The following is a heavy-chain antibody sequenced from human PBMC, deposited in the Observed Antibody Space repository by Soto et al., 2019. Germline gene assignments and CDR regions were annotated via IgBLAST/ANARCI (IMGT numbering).Heavy chain of an antibody. Sequence: QVQLVQSGAEVKKPGSSVKVSCKASGGTFSSYAISWVRQAPGQGLEWMGGIIPIFGTANYAQTFQGRVTITADESTSTAYMELSSLRSEDTAVYYCARARIAAAGVYYYSGMDVWGQGTTVTVSS. CDR1: GGTFSSYA. D-gene: IGHD6-13*01. CDR3: ARARIAAAGVYYYSGMDV. J-gene: IGHJ6*02. V-gene: IGHV1-69*01. CDR2: IIPIFGTA.